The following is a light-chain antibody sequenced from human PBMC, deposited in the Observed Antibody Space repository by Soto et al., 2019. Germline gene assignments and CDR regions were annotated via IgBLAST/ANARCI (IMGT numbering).Light chain of an antibody. J-gene: IGKJ2*01. Sequence: ESVMTQSPGTLSLSPGERATLSCRASQSVSSSYLAWNQQKAGQAPRLLIYGASSRATGIPDRLSGSRSGTGFTLTISRLEPEDVTVYYCQQYRSIPSTFGQASKLDIK. CDR2: GAS. CDR1: QSVSSSY. V-gene: IGKV3-20*01. CDR3: QQYRSIPST.